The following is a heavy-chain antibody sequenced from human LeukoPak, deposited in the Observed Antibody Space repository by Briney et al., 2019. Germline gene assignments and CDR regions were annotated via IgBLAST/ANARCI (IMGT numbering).Heavy chain of an antibody. CDR2: INPNSGGT. CDR1: GYTFTGYY. CDR3: VIQLWHNAFDI. D-gene: IGHD5-18*01. V-gene: IGHV1-2*02. J-gene: IGHJ3*02. Sequence: GASVKVSCKASGYTFTGYYMYWVRQAPGQGLEWMGWINPNSGGTNYAQKFQGRVTMTRDTSISTAYMELSRLRSDDTAVYYCVIQLWHNAFDIWGQGTMVTVSS.